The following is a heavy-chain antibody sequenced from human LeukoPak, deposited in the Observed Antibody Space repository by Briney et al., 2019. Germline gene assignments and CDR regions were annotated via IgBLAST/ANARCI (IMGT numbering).Heavy chain of an antibody. CDR1: GFTFSDFW. J-gene: IGHJ4*02. CDR2: IHPEGNEK. Sequence: PGGSLRLSCAVSGFTFSDFWMSWVRQAPGTGLEWVANIHPEGNEKYHVESVKGRFTISRDNAKNSLFLQMYGLRVEDTAVYYCARGDAFSGDHWGQGTLVTVSS. CDR3: ARGDAFSGDH. V-gene: IGHV3-7*04.